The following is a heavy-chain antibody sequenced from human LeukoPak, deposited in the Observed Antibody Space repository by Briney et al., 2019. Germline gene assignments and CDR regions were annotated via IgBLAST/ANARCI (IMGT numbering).Heavy chain of an antibody. D-gene: IGHD6-13*01. CDR2: ISSSSSYI. J-gene: IGHJ6*03. V-gene: IGHV3-21*01. CDR1: GFTLTNYT. CDR3: AKVGIAAAVPYYYMDV. Sequence: GGSLRLSCAASGFTLTNYTMNWVRQAPGKGLEWVSSISSSSSYIYYADSVKGRFTISRDNAKNSLYLQMNSLRAEDTAVYYCAKVGIAAAVPYYYMDVWGKGTTVTVSS.